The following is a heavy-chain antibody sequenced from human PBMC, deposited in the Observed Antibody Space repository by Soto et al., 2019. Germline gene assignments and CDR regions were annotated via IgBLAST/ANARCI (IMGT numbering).Heavy chain of an antibody. D-gene: IGHD3-22*01. V-gene: IGHV3-23*01. J-gene: IGHJ4*02. CDR3: AKDSFKYNDTYDSIGTFFDY. CDR2: ISGRGSDT. Sequence: GGSLRLSCGASGFTFSIYALTWVRQVPGKGLEWVSAISGRGSDTYYADSVKGRFTISRDNSKNTLYLQLNSLRAEDTAVYYCAKDSFKYNDTYDSIGTFFDYWGQGTLVTVSS. CDR1: GFTFSIYA.